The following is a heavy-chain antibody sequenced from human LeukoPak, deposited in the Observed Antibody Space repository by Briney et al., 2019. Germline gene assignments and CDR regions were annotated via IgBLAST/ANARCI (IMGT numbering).Heavy chain of an antibody. CDR3: ARDRNMGLYDFWSGYYKSAAAYYYYYGMDV. CDR2: ISSSSSYI. J-gene: IGHJ6*02. D-gene: IGHD3-3*01. V-gene: IGHV3-21*01. CDR1: GFTFSSYS. Sequence: GGSLRLSCAASGFTFSSYSMNWVRQAPGKGLEWVSSISSSSSYIYYADSVKGRFTISRDNAKNSLYLQMNSLRAEDTAVYYCARDRNMGLYDFWSGYYKSAAAYYYYYGMDVWGQGTTVTVSS.